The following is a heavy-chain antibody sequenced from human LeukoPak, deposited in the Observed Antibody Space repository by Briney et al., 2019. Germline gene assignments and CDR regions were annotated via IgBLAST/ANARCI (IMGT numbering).Heavy chain of an antibody. CDR3: ARLSGESPNLPFDY. Sequence: SETLSLTCTVSGGSISSSSYYWGWIRQPPGKGLEWIGNIYYSGTTYDNPSLKSRVAISVDTSKNQFSLKLSSVTAADTAVYYCARLSGESPNLPFDYWGQGTLVTVSS. CDR2: IYYSGTT. CDR1: GGSISSSSYY. V-gene: IGHV4-39*01. J-gene: IGHJ4*02. D-gene: IGHD3-10*01.